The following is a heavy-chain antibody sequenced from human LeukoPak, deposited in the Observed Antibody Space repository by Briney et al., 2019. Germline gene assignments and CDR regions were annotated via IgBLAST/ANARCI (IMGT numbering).Heavy chain of an antibody. CDR2: ISAYNGNT. Sequence: ASVKVSCKASEYTFTIYDINWVRQAPGQGLEWMGWISAYNGNTNYAQKLQGRVTMTTDTSTSTAYMELRSLRSDDTAVYYCARDIPPLYYDSSGYYYDYWGQGTLVTVSS. CDR1: EYTFTIYD. CDR3: ARDIPPLYYDSSGYYYDY. V-gene: IGHV1-18*01. J-gene: IGHJ4*02. D-gene: IGHD3-22*01.